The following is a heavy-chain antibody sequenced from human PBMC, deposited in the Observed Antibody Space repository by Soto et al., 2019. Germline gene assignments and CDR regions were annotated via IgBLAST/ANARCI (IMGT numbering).Heavy chain of an antibody. CDR3: TTDSMITLSDAFDI. D-gene: IGHD3-16*01. CDR1: GFTFSNAW. Sequence: GGSLRLSCAASGFTFSNAWMSWVRQAPGKGLEWVGRIKSKTDGGTTDYAAPVKGRFTISRDDSKNTLYLQMNSLKTEDTAVYYCTTDSMITLSDAFDIWGQGTMVTVSS. V-gene: IGHV3-15*01. CDR2: IKSKTDGGTT. J-gene: IGHJ3*02.